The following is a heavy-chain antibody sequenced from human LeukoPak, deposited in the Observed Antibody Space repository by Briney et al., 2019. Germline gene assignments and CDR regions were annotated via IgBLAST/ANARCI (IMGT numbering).Heavy chain of an antibody. V-gene: IGHV3-74*01. Sequence: GGSLRLSCAASGFTLSNYWMHWVRQAPGKGLAWVSRINTDGSSPGYADSVKGRFTISRDNAKNTLYLQMNSLRAEDTAVYYCARSLLYYYDSSGLENWGQGSLVTVAS. CDR2: INTDGSSP. CDR1: GFTLSNYW. J-gene: IGHJ4*02. CDR3: ARSLLYYYDSSGLEN. D-gene: IGHD3-22*01.